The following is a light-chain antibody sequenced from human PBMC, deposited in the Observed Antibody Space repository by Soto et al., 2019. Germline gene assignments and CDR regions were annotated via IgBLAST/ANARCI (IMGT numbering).Light chain of an antibody. J-gene: IGLJ2*01. CDR2: DVN. V-gene: IGLV2-14*03. CDR1: SSDVGGYNY. CDR3: SSFTSSSTLVV. Sequence: QAVVTQPASVSGSPGQSITISCTGTSSDVGGYNYVSWYQQHPGKAPKVMIYDVNNRPSGVSNRFSGSKSGNTASLTISGLQAEDEADYYCSSFTSSSTLVVFGGGTKLTVL.